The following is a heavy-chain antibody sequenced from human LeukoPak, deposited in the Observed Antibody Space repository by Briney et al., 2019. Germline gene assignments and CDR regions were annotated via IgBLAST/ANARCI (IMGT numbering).Heavy chain of an antibody. CDR1: GGSISSYY. CDR3: ARGLVRGVKRFDP. J-gene: IGHJ5*02. V-gene: IGHV4-59*01. Sequence: SETLSLTCTVSGGSISSYYWSWIRQPPGKGLEWIGYIYYSGSTNYNPSLKSRVTISVDTSKNQFSLKLSSVTAADTAVYYCARGLVRGVKRFDPWGQGTLVTVSS. CDR2: IYYSGST. D-gene: IGHD3-10*01.